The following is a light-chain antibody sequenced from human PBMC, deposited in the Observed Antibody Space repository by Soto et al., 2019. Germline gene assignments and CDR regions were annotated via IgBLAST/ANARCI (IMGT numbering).Light chain of an antibody. Sequence: QSVLTHPASVSGSPGQSITISCTGTSSDVGGYNYVSWYQQHPGKAPKLMIYDVSNRPSGVSNRFSGSKSGNTASLTISGLQAEDEADYYCSSYTSSSTLFGGGTKLTVL. CDR2: DVS. V-gene: IGLV2-14*01. CDR3: SSYTSSSTL. CDR1: SSDVGGYNY. J-gene: IGLJ2*01.